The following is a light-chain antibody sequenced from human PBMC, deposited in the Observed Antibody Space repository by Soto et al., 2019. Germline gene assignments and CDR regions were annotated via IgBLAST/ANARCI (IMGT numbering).Light chain of an antibody. J-gene: IGLJ3*02. V-gene: IGLV2-14*01. Sequence: QSALTKPASVSGSPGQSITISCTGTSSDIGDYNYVSWYQQYPGKVPKLVIYDVSHRPSGVSNRFSGSKSGNTASLTISWLQAEDEADYYCSSSTTTTSLVVFGGGTKLTVL. CDR3: SSSTTTTSLVV. CDR1: SSDIGDYNY. CDR2: DVS.